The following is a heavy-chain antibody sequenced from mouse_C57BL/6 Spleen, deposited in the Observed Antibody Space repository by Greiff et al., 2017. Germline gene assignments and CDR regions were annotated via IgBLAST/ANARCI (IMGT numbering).Heavy chain of an antibody. CDR2: IYPRSGNT. V-gene: IGHV1-81*01. CDR1: GYTFTSYG. CDR3: ARRGGSGTGDAMDY. J-gene: IGHJ4*01. D-gene: IGHD1-1*01. Sequence: QVQLQQSGAELARPGASVKLSCTASGYTFTSYGISWVKQRTGQGLEWIGEIYPRSGNTYYNEKFKGKDTLSADKSSRAADIELRSLTSEDSAVYFCARRGGSGTGDAMDYWGQGTSVTVSA.